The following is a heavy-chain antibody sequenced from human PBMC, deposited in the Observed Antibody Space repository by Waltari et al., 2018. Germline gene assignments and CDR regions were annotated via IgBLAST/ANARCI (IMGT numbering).Heavy chain of an antibody. V-gene: IGHV7-4-1*02. CDR1: GYTVTDYS. Sequence: QVQLVQSGSELKKPGTSVKISCKASGYTVTDYSLNWGRQAPGQGLEWMGWINAKAGNTTYAQGFRGLFGFSLDTSVSTASLQISSLKAEDTAVYCCARGIQLWGRGSWYFDNWGQGTLVTVSS. J-gene: IGHJ4*02. D-gene: IGHD1-1*01. CDR2: INAKAGNT. CDR3: ARGIQLWGRGSWYFDN.